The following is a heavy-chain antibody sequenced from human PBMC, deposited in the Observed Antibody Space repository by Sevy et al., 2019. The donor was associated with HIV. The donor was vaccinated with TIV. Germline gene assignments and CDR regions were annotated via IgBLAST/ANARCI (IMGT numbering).Heavy chain of an antibody. Sequence: GGSLRLSCAASGFSVSRNHINWVRQAPGKGQEWISVIYSDGTTQYADSAKGRFTISRDTSNNTVYLQVSSLRADDTAVYYCARRLSSAWYFDFWGQGTLVTVSS. CDR3: ARRLSSAWYFDF. CDR1: GFSVSRNH. CDR2: IYSDGTT. D-gene: IGHD6-19*01. J-gene: IGHJ4*02. V-gene: IGHV3-53*01.